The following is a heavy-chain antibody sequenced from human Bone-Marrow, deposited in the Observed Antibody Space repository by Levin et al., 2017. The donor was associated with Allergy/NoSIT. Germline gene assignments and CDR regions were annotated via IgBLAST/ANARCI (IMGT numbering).Heavy chain of an antibody. J-gene: IGHJ4*02. CDR2: ISGSGSVI. D-gene: IGHD2-15*01. Sequence: GGSLRLSCAASGFTFSSYEMDWVRQAPGKGLEWVSYISGSGSVIYYADSVNGRFTISRDNAKNSLYLQMNSLRADDTAVYYCARAGGYCASGSCFHYFDYWGQGTLVSVSS. CDR3: ARAGGYCASGSCFHYFDY. V-gene: IGHV3-48*03. CDR1: GFTFSSYE.